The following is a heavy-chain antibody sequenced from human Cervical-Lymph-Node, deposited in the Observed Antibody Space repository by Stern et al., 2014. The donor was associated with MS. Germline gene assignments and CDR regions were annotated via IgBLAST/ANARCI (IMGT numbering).Heavy chain of an antibody. CDR3: ARHQPAATFAMDV. CDR1: GYNFGDYC. D-gene: IGHD2-2*01. V-gene: IGHV5-51*01. Sequence: EVHLVESGAEVKKPGESVKISCKGSGYNFGDYCIGWVRQTPGKGLEWMGAIFPADSDNRYSPSFEGQVTISADESISAAFLQSSSLKASDTGIYYCARHQPAATFAMDVWGQGTTVIVSS. J-gene: IGHJ6*02. CDR2: IFPADSDN.